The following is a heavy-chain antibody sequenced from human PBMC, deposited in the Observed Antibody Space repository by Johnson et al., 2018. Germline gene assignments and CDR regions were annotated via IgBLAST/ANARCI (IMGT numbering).Heavy chain of an antibody. CDR3: ARVYEGAFDI. CDR2: IYSGDDT. V-gene: IGHV3-66*02. J-gene: IGHJ3*02. Sequence: QPGGSLRLSCAASGFTVTSNYMRWVRQAPGKGLEWVSIIYSGDDTYYADSVKGRFTISRDNSKTTRYLQMNSLRAEDTAVYYCARVYEGAFDIWGQGTMVTVSS. CDR1: GFTVTSNY. D-gene: IGHD3-16*01.